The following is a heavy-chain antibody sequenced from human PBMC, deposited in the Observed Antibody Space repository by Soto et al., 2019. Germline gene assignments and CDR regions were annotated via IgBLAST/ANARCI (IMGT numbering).Heavy chain of an antibody. Sequence: GGSLRLSCAASGFTFSSYWMSWVRQAPGKGLEWVANIKQDGSEKYYVDSVKGRFTISRDNAKNSLYLQMNSLRAEDTAVYYCARETSERIAGMDVWGQGTTVTVSS. CDR2: IKQDGSEK. D-gene: IGHD6-13*01. CDR1: GFTFSSYW. V-gene: IGHV3-7*03. J-gene: IGHJ6*02. CDR3: ARETSERIAGMDV.